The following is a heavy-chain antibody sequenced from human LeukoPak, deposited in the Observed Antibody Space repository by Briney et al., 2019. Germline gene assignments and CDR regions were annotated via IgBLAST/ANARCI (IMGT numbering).Heavy chain of an antibody. J-gene: IGHJ4*02. D-gene: IGHD1-26*01. CDR3: ARLKVEATYYFDY. V-gene: IGHV1-69*13. CDR2: IIPIFGTA. Sequence: EASVKVSCKASGGTFSSYAISWVRQAPGQGLEWMGGIIPIFGTANYAQKFQGRVTITADESTSTAYMELSSLRSEDTAVYYCARLKVEATYYFDYWGQGTLVTVSS. CDR1: GGTFSSYA.